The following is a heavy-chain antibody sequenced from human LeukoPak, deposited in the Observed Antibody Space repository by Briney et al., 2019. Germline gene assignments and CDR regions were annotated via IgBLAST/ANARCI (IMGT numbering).Heavy chain of an antibody. CDR1: GFTFSSYW. V-gene: IGHV3-21*01. CDR2: ISSSSSYI. J-gene: IGHJ4*02. CDR3: ARGQRAVTYYFDY. Sequence: PGGSLRLSCAASGFTFSSYWMSWVRQAPGKGLEWVSSISSSSSYIYYADSVKGRFTISRDNAKNSLYLQMNSLRAEDTAVYYCARGQRAVTYYFDYWGQGTLVTVSS. D-gene: IGHD4-17*01.